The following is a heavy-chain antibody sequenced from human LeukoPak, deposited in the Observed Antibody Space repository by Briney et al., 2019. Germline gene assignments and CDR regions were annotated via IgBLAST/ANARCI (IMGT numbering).Heavy chain of an antibody. CDR1: AFTLSSSA. D-gene: IGHD6-13*01. Sequence: GGSLRLSCAAPAFTLSSSAMTWVRQAPGKGLEWVSSINGDSTYYADSVKGRFTISRDNPKSTLHLQLNSLRAEDTAVYYCAKGAISADGFDYWGQGTLVTVSS. V-gene: IGHV3-23*01. CDR3: AKGAISADGFDY. CDR2: INGDST. J-gene: IGHJ4*02.